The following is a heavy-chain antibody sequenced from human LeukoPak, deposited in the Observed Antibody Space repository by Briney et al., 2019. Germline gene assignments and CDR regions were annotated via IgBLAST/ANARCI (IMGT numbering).Heavy chain of an antibody. D-gene: IGHD2-15*01. CDR1: GYSFTTYY. CDR3: ARWVLAGGYFDY. J-gene: IGHJ4*02. V-gene: IGHV1-46*01. CDR2: INPSGGST. Sequence: ASVKVSCKASGYSFTTYYMHWVRQAPGQGLEWMGIINPSGGSTNYGQKFQGRVTMTRDTSTSTVYMELSSLRSEDSAVHYCARWVLAGGYFDYWGQGTVVTVSS.